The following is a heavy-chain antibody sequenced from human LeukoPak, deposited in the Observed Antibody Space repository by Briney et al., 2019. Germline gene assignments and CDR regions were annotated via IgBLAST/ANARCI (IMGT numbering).Heavy chain of an antibody. CDR3: ARGGGIAAAGTDYFDY. J-gene: IGHJ4*02. D-gene: IGHD6-13*01. Sequence: SVKVSCKASGGTFSSYAISWVRQAPGQGLEWMGRIIPIFGIANYAQKFQGRVTITADKSTSTAYMELCSLRSEDTAVYYCARGGGIAAAGTDYFDYWGQGTLVTVSS. CDR1: GGTFSSYA. V-gene: IGHV1-69*04. CDR2: IIPIFGIA.